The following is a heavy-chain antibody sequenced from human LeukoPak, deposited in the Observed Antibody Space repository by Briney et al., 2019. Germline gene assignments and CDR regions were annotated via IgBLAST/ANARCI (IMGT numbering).Heavy chain of an antibody. J-gene: IGHJ4*02. Sequence: GGSLRLSCAASGFTFSSYAMHWVRQAPGKGLEWVAVISYDGSNKYYTDSVKGRFTISRDNAKNSLYLQMNSLRAEDTAVYYCARPSRSYLDYWGQGTLVTVSS. CDR1: GFTFSSYA. V-gene: IGHV3-30*04. CDR3: ARPSRSYLDY. CDR2: ISYDGSNK.